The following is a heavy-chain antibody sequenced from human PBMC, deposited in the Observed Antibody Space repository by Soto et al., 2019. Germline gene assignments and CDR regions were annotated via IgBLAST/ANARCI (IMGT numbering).Heavy chain of an antibody. V-gene: IGHV4-4*02. CDR2: ISDRETT. Sequence: QVQLQESGSGLVKPSETLSLTCAVSGASVSSSNWWSWVRQPPGKGLEWIGEISDRETTNYNPSLKSRVTISVDKSKNAVSLKMTSVTAADTAVYYCAKVFSGNKEWFDPWGQGTLVTVSS. CDR3: AKVFSGNKEWFDP. CDR1: GASVSSSNW. D-gene: IGHD3-10*01. J-gene: IGHJ5*02.